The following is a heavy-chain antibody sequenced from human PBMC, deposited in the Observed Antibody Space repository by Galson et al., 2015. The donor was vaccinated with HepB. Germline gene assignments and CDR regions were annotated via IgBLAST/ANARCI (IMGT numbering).Heavy chain of an antibody. CDR2: ISYDGSKK. Sequence: SLRLSCAVSGIIFNSYAIDWVRQAPGKGLEWVAFISYDGSKKHYADSVKGRFTISRDNSKNTLFLQMNNMTGEDTGVYYCARVVGLAEIGMSGWSPDWGQGTLVIVSS. CDR3: ARVVGLAEIGMSGWSPD. V-gene: IGHV3-30*03. CDR1: GIIFNSYA. D-gene: IGHD6-13*01. J-gene: IGHJ4*02.